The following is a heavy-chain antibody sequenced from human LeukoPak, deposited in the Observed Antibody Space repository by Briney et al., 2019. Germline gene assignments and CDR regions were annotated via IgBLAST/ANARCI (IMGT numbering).Heavy chain of an antibody. Sequence: PSETLSLTCTVSGGSISSSSYYWGWIRQPPGKGLEWIGSIYYGGSTYYNPSLKSRATISVDTSKNQLSLKLSSVTAADTAVYYCARHIVATITGVDYWGQGTLVTVSS. J-gene: IGHJ4*02. D-gene: IGHD5-12*01. CDR3: ARHIVATITGVDY. CDR1: GGSISSSSYY. CDR2: IYYGGST. V-gene: IGHV4-39*01.